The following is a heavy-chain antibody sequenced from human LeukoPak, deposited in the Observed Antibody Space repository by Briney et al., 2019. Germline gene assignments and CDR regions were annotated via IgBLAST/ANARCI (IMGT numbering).Heavy chain of an antibody. CDR3: ARDLGTDYYYMDV. Sequence: GRSLRLSCAASGFIFGNYWMHWVRQAPGNGLVWVARIKTDNSGTSYADSVKGRFTISRDNVKKSLFLQMNSLGVEDTAVYYCARDLGTDYYYMDVWGKGTTVTVSS. CDR1: GFIFGNYW. D-gene: IGHD1-1*01. CDR2: IKTDNSGT. V-gene: IGHV3-74*01. J-gene: IGHJ6*03.